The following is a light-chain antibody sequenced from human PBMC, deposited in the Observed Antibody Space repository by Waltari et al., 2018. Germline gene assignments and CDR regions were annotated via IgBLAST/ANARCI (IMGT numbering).Light chain of an antibody. CDR3: QQYGDSPLT. CDR1: QIVSITY. V-gene: IGKV3-20*01. J-gene: IGKJ5*01. CDR2: GAS. Sequence: EIVLTQFPGTLSLSPGDRATLSCSASQIVSITYLAWYQQKPGQAPKLLIFGASSRATGIPDRFSGSGSGTDFTLTISRLEPEDFAVYYCQQYGDSPLTVGQGTRLEIK.